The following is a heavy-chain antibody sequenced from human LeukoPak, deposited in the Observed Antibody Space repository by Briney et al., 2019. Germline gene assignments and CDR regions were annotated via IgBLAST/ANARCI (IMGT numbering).Heavy chain of an antibody. V-gene: IGHV1-18*01. CDR2: ISTYNVNT. CDR1: GYTFTTYG. D-gene: IGHD5-18*01. J-gene: IGHJ4*02. Sequence: ASVKVSCRSSGYTFTTYGITWVRQAPGQRLEWMGWISTYNVNTNYAQKLQGRVTMTTDTSTSTAYMELRSLRSDDTAMYYCARDRMDTGTYFDYWGQGTLVTVSS. CDR3: ARDRMDTGTYFDY.